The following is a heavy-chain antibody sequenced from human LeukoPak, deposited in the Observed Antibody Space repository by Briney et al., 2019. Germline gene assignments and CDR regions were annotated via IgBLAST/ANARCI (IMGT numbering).Heavy chain of an antibody. V-gene: IGHV3-48*04. J-gene: IGHJ5*02. CDR3: ARDGGFCGGGFCYRLFDP. D-gene: IGHD2-15*01. CDR1: GFTFSNHS. CDR2: ISDSSITM. Sequence: GGSLRLSCAASGFTFSNHSMVWVRRPPGKGLEWISYISDSSITMYYADSVKGRFTISRDNAKNSLFLQMNSLRGEDTAVYYCARDGGFCGGGFCYRLFDPWGQGTLVTVFS.